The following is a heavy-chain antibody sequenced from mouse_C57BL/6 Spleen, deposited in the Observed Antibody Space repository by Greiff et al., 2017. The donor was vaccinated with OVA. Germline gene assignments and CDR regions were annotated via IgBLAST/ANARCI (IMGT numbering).Heavy chain of an antibody. Sequence: EVKLLESGGGLVQPGGSLSLSCAASGFTFTDYYMSWVRQPPGKALEWLGFIRNKANGYTTEYSASVKGRFTISRDNSQSILYLQMNALRAEDSATYCCARVDGYSWCAYWGQGTLVTVSA. D-gene: IGHD2-3*01. V-gene: IGHV7-3*01. J-gene: IGHJ3*01. CDR2: IRNKANGYTT. CDR1: GFTFTDYY. CDR3: ARVDGYSWCAY.